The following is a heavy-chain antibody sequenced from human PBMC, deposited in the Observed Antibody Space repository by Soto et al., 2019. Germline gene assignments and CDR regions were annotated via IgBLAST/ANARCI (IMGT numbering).Heavy chain of an antibody. CDR2: ISGSGGST. J-gene: IGHJ4*02. CDR1: GFTFSSYA. V-gene: IGHV3-23*01. D-gene: IGHD6-19*01. CDR3: AKDERKWDYSSGWYALVLYFDY. Sequence: GGSLRLSCAASGFTFSSYAMSWVRQAPGKGLEWVSAISGSGGSTYYADSVKGRFTISRDNSKNTLYLQMNSLRAEDTAVYYCAKDERKWDYSSGWYALVLYFDYWGQGTLVTVSS.